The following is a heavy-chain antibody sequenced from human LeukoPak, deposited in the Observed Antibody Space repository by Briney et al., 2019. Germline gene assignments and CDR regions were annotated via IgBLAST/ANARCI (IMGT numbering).Heavy chain of an antibody. CDR1: GFTFSSYS. D-gene: IGHD3-22*01. J-gene: IGHJ6*02. Sequence: GGSLRLSCAASGFTFSSYSMNWVRQAPGKGLEWVSSISSSSSYIHYADSVKGRFTISRDNAKNSLYLQMNSLRAEDTAVYYCARYYYDSSGYYYRDYYYYYGMDVWGQGTTVTVSS. CDR3: ARYYYDSSGYYYRDYYYYYGMDV. V-gene: IGHV3-21*01. CDR2: ISSSSSYI.